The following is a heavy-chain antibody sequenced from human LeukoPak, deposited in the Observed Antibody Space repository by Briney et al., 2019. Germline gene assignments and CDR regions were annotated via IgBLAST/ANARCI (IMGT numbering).Heavy chain of an antibody. D-gene: IGHD6-19*01. CDR2: LSRDTTAI. V-gene: IGHV3-48*04. J-gene: IGHJ4*02. Sequence: GGSLRLSCAASGFTFSIYSMNWVRQAPGMGLEWISFLSRDTTAIYYADSVKGRFTISRDNANNSLYLQMNSLRAEDTAVYYCARSGWYNDFDYLGQGTLVTVSS. CDR3: ARSGWYNDFDY. CDR1: GFTFSIYS.